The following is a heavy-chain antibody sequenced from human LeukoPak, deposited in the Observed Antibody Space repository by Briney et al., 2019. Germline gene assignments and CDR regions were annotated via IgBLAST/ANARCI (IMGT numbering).Heavy chain of an antibody. CDR2: FSGSGGST. J-gene: IGHJ4*02. V-gene: IGHV3-23*01. CDR1: GFIFSNYA. CDR3: ANTYSSGWYSVDY. Sequence: GGSLRLSCAASGFIFSNYAMSWVRQAPGKGLQWVSAFSGSGGSTYYADSVKGRFTISRDNSRNTLYLQMNSLRAEDTAVYYCANTYSSGWYSVDYWGQGTLVTVSS. D-gene: IGHD6-19*01.